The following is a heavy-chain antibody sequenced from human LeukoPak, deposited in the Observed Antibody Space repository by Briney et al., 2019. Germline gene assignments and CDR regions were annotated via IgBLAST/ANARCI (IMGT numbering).Heavy chain of an antibody. V-gene: IGHV1-8*01. CDR3: ARGSYCSSTSCYTGRRRHAFDI. CDR2: MNPNSGNT. J-gene: IGHJ3*02. CDR1: GYTFTSYD. Sequence: EASVKVSCKASGYTFTSYDINWVRQATGQGLEWMGWMNPNSGNTGYAQKFQGRVTMTRNTSISTAYMELSSLRSEDTAVYYCARGSYCSSTSCYTGRRRHAFDIWGQGTMVTVSS. D-gene: IGHD2-2*02.